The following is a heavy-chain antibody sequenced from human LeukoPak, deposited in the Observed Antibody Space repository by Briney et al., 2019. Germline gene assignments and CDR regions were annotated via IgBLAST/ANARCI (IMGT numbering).Heavy chain of an antibody. D-gene: IGHD3-16*01. CDR1: GFTFSTYG. Sequence: GGSLRLSCAASGFTFSTYGMHWVRQAPGKGLEWVAVISYDGSNKYYADSVKGRFTISRDNSNNTLYLQMNSLRAEDTAVYYCARDVGHWGQGADYWGQGTLVTVSS. J-gene: IGHJ4*02. V-gene: IGHV3-30*03. CDR3: ARDVGHWGQGADY. CDR2: ISYDGSNK.